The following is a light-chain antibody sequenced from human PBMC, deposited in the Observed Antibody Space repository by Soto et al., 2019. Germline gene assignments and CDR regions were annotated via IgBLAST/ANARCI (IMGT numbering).Light chain of an antibody. CDR2: DVS. V-gene: IGKV3-11*01. Sequence: EIVLTQSPATLSLSPGERDTISCRASQSVSSYLAWYQQKPGQAPRLLIYDVSNRATGIPARFSGSGSGTDFTLTISSLETEDFAVYYCQQRSNWPLTFGGGTKVEIK. J-gene: IGKJ4*01. CDR1: QSVSSY. CDR3: QQRSNWPLT.